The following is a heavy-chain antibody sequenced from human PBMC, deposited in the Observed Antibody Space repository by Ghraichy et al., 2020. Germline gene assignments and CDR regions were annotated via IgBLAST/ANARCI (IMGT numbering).Heavy chain of an antibody. V-gene: IGHV3-66*01. D-gene: IGHD3-10*01. J-gene: IGHJ4*02. CDR3: AGEGKYYLDH. CDR2: TYTGGTT. CDR1: GFTVSGND. Sequence: GGSLRLSCTVSGFTVSGNDMNWVRQAPGKGLEWVSVTYTGGTTYYTDSVRGRFTISRDTSTNTVYLQMNSLRAEDTAVYYCAGEGKYYLDHWGQGTLVTVSS.